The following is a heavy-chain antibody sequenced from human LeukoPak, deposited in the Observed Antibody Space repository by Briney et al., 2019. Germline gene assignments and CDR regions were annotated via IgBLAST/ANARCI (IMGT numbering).Heavy chain of an antibody. V-gene: IGHV3-11*01. Sequence: GGSLRLSCAASGFTFSDYYMSWIRQAPGKGLEWVSYTSSSGSIIYYAHSVKGRFTISRDNAKNSLYLQMNSLRAEDTAVYYCAPGVGYCSGGSCPLLDYWGQGTLVTVSS. CDR3: APGVGYCSGGSCPLLDY. CDR1: GFTFSDYY. D-gene: IGHD2-15*01. CDR2: TSSSGSII. J-gene: IGHJ4*02.